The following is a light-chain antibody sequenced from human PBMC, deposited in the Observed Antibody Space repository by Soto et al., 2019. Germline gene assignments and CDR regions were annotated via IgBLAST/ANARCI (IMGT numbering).Light chain of an antibody. J-gene: IGLJ2*01. CDR3: CSFADPVDLV. CDR1: SSDVGAYNY. CDR2: GVN. Sequence: QSALTQPRSVSGSPGQSVTISCTGTSSDVGAYNYVSWYQQHPGKAPKLLIFGVNQRPAGVPARFSGSKSGNTASLTVSVLQAEDEADYYCCSFADPVDLVFGGGTKLTVL. V-gene: IGLV2-11*01.